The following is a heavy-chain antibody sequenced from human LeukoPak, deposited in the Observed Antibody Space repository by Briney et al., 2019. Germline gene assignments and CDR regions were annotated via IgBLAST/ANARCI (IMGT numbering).Heavy chain of an antibody. V-gene: IGHV1-2*02. Sequence: ASVKVSCKSSGFTFTDHYIHWVRQGPGQGLEWMGYIGPHSTFTSSPQEFQGRVTMTRDASISTAYMELNRLTSDDTAVYYCATSAGDYRAGHYYYMGVWGKGTSVTVSS. CDR1: GFTFTDHY. CDR3: ATSAGDYRAGHYYYMGV. CDR2: IGPHSTFT. D-gene: IGHD4-11*01. J-gene: IGHJ6*03.